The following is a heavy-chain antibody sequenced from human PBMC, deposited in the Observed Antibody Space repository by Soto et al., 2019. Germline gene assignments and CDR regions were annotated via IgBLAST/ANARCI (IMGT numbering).Heavy chain of an antibody. CDR1: GGSIRVQSYY. D-gene: IGHD1-20*01. V-gene: IGHV4-39*01. CDR2: SYYSGTS. Sequence: PSETLSLTCTVSGGSIRVQSYYWTWIRQTPGKGLEWVGSSYYSGTSYFNPALKGRVTISVDTSTNQFSLRLTSVAAADTAVYYCTRRYNXNDYYFDPWGQGTLVTVSS. CDR3: TRRYNXNDYYFDP. J-gene: IGHJ5*02.